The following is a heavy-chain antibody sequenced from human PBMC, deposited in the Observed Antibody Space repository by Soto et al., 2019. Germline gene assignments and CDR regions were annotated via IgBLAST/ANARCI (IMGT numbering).Heavy chain of an antibody. J-gene: IGHJ4*02. CDR1: GGSISSYY. V-gene: IGHV4-59*01. D-gene: IGHD5-12*01. CDR3: ASSRDGYNYAFDY. CDR2: IYYSGST. Sequence: QVQLQESGPGLVKPSETLSLTCTVSGGSISSYYWSWIRQPPGKGLEWIGYIYYSGSTNYNPSLKSRVTISVDTSKNQFSLKLSSVTAADTAVYYCASSRDGYNYAFDYWGQGTLVTVSS.